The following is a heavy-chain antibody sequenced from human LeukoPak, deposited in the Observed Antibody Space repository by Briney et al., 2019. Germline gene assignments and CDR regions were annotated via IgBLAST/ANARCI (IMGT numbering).Heavy chain of an antibody. Sequence: PGGSLRLSCAASGFTFDDYAMHWVRQAPGKGLEWVSLISWDGGSTYYADSVKGRFTISRDNSKNSLYLQMNSLRAEDTALYYCAKVGGRAMVRGVYFDYWGQGTLVTVSS. V-gene: IGHV3-43D*03. D-gene: IGHD3-10*01. CDR2: ISWDGGST. J-gene: IGHJ4*02. CDR1: GFTFDDYA. CDR3: AKVGGRAMVRGVYFDY.